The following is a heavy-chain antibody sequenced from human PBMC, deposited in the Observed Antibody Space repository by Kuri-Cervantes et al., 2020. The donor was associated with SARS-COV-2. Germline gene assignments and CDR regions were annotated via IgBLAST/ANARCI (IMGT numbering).Heavy chain of an antibody. CDR2: ISSSGSTI. Sequence: GGSLRLSCAASGFTFSSYSMNWVRQAPGKGLEWVSYISSSGSTIYYADSVKGRFTISRDNAKNSLYLQMNSLRAEDTAVYYCARVVGSTVTTLFLGYYYYYMDVWGKGTTVTVSS. D-gene: IGHD4-11*01. V-gene: IGHV3-48*04. CDR1: GFTFSSYS. CDR3: ARVVGSTVTTLFLGYYYYYMDV. J-gene: IGHJ6*03.